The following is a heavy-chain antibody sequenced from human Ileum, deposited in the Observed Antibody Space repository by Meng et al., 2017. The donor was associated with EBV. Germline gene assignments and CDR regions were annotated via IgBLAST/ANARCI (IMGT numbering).Heavy chain of an antibody. D-gene: IGHD2-15*01. Sequence: QVQLVESGXGVVQRGMSLRLSCTSSGFTLSSYTMHWVRQAPGKGLEWVAVISFAANNTYYADSVKGRFTISRDNSRNTLYLQMDSLRPEDTAVYYCAKDLCSGGSCYSGDYNWFDPWGQGALVTVAS. V-gene: IGHV3-30-3*01. CDR2: ISFAANNT. CDR1: GFTLSSYT. CDR3: AKDLCSGGSCYSGDYNWFDP. J-gene: IGHJ5*02.